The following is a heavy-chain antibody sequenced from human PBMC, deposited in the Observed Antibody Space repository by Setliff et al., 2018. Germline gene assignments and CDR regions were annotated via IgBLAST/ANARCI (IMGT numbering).Heavy chain of an antibody. Sequence: GGSLRLSCAASGFVFGTYVMHWVRQAPGKGLEWVALISYDARKKYYADTLEGRFTISRDNSRNTMYLQMNSLRGEDTAVYYCARDRIGPYLSYMDGWGKGTTVTVS. V-gene: IGHV3-30*03. CDR1: GFVFGTYV. J-gene: IGHJ6*03. D-gene: IGHD2-21*01. CDR2: ISYDARKK. CDR3: ARDRIGPYLSYMDG.